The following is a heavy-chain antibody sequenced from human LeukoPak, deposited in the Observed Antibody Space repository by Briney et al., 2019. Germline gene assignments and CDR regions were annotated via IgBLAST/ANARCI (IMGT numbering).Heavy chain of an antibody. V-gene: IGHV4-4*07. J-gene: IGHJ5*02. CDR2: IESSGRN. CDR3: ARGGYYGSGNDFRFDP. Sequence: KTSETLSLTCKVSGGSISFYSWNWIRQPAGKGLEWIGRIESSGRNNSNPSLKSRVTMSGDTSKNQFSLKLSSVTAADTAVYYCARGGYYGSGNDFRFDPWGQGTLVTVSS. D-gene: IGHD3-10*01. CDR1: GGSISFYS.